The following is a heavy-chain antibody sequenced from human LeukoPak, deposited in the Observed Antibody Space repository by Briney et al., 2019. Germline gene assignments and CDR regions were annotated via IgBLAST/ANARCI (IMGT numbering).Heavy chain of an antibody. CDR2: FSGSGGST. D-gene: IGHD3-10*01. Sequence: GGSLRLSCAASGFTFSSYAMSWVRQAPGKGLECISGFSGSGGSTYYADSVKGRFTISRDNSKNTVYLQVNSLRAEDTAVYYCAKDHGSGSQYNSLLDYWGQGTLVTVSS. V-gene: IGHV3-23*01. CDR1: GFTFSSYA. J-gene: IGHJ4*02. CDR3: AKDHGSGSQYNSLLDY.